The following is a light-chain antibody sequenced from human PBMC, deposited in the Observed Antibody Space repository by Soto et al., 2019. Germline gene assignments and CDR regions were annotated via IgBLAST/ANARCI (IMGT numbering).Light chain of an antibody. CDR2: EGS. CDR3: SSYAGSGTFYV. V-gene: IGLV2-23*01. Sequence: VLTQPASVSGSPGQSITISCTGTSSDVGSYNLVSWYQQHPGKAPKLMIYEGSKRPSGVPSRFSGSKSGNTASLTISGLQAEDEADYYCSSYAGSGTFYVFGTGTKVTVL. CDR1: SSDVGSYNL. J-gene: IGLJ1*01.